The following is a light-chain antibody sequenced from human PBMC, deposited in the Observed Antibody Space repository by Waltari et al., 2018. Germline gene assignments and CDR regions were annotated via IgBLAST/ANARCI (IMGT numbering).Light chain of an antibody. V-gene: IGKV3-11*01. J-gene: IGKJ2*01. Sequence: SRRSSPAFRSYLAGYQERPGQTPRLLIFDATSRATGISAKFSGSGSVTDFTLTVSNLEPEDFAVYYCQQRSNWPYTFGQGTRVEIK. CDR3: QQRSNWPYT. CDR2: DAT. CDR1: PAFRSY.